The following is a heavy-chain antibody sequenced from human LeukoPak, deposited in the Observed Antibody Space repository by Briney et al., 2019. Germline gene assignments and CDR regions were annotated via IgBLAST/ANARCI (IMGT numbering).Heavy chain of an antibody. J-gene: IGHJ3*02. Sequence: SETLSLTCTVSGGSISSFYWSWIRQPPGKGLEWIGYISYSGNTNYNPSLKSRVTISLDTAKKQFSLKLNSVTAADTAVYYCARDSRGSLDAFDIWGQGTMVTVSS. D-gene: IGHD1-26*01. V-gene: IGHV4-59*01. CDR3: ARDSRGSLDAFDI. CDR2: ISYSGNT. CDR1: GGSISSFY.